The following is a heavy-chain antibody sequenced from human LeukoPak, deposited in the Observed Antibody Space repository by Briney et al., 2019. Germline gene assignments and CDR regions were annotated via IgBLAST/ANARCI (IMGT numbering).Heavy chain of an antibody. J-gene: IGHJ4*02. D-gene: IGHD5-18*01. Sequence: PSETLSLTCTVSGGSISSSSYWGWIRQPPGKGLEWIGSLYFGGSTYYNPSLKSRVTISVDTSKNQFSLELSSVTATDTAVYYCARRVDTAMVTFYFDSWGQGTLVTASS. CDR1: GGSISSSSY. V-gene: IGHV4-39*01. CDR2: LYFGGST. CDR3: ARRVDTAMVTFYFDS.